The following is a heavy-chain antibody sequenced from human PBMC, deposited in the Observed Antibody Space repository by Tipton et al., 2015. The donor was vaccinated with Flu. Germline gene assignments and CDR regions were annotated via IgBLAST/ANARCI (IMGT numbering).Heavy chain of an antibody. D-gene: IGHD6-19*01. J-gene: IGHJ1*01. CDR3: ARDLGVAVAGTGGFQH. Sequence: TLSLTCTVSGGSISSSSYYWGWIRQPPGKGLEWIGYIYYSGSTNYNPSLKRRVTISVDTSKNQFSLKLSSVTAADTAVYYCARDLGVAVAGTGGFQHWGQGTLVTVSS. V-gene: IGHV4-61*01. CDR1: GGSISSSSYY. CDR2: IYYSGST.